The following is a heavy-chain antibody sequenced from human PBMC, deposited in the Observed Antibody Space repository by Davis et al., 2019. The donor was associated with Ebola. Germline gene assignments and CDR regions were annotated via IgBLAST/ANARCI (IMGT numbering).Heavy chain of an antibody. J-gene: IGHJ5*02. D-gene: IGHD1-1*01. CDR1: GYSFSGYY. CDR2: INCNSGAT. CDR3: TREIQLERRGSYFDA. Sequence: ASAQVSCKASGYSFSGYYIHWVRQAPGQGLEWMGWINCNSGATNYAQRFQGRVSLARDTSISTAYMDLSRLRFDDTAVYYCTREIQLERRGSYFDAWGQGTLVTVSS. V-gene: IGHV1-2*02.